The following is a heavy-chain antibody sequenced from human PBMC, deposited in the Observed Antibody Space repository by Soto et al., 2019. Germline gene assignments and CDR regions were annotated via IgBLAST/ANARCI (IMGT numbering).Heavy chain of an antibody. V-gene: IGHV3-7*01. J-gene: IGHJ4*02. CDR3: ARIVRVFGVVFDY. CDR1: GFTFSSYW. D-gene: IGHD3-3*01. Sequence: VQLVESGGGLVQPGGSLRLSCAASGFTFSSYWMSWVRQAPGKGLEWVANIKQDGSEKYYVDSVKGRFTISRDNAKNSLYLQMNSLRAEDTAVYYCARIVRVFGVVFDYWGQGTLVTVSS. CDR2: IKQDGSEK.